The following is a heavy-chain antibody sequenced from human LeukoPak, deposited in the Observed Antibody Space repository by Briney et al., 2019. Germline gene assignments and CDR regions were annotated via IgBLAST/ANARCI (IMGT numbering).Heavy chain of an antibody. Sequence: GRSLRLSCAASGFTFSSYGMHWVRQAPGKGLEWVAFIRYDGSNKYYADSVKGRFTISRDNSKNTLYLQMNSLRAEDTAVYYCAKGDSYDYVWGSYEVWGQGTLVTVSS. CDR2: IRYDGSNK. V-gene: IGHV3-30*02. CDR3: AKGDSYDYVWGSYEV. CDR1: GFTFSSYG. J-gene: IGHJ4*02. D-gene: IGHD3-16*01.